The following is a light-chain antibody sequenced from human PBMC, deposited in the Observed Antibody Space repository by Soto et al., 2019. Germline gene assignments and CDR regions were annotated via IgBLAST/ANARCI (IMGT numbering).Light chain of an antibody. CDR2: DAS. J-gene: IGKJ5*01. Sequence: EIVLTQSPGTLSLSPGERATLSCRASQGVSSSYLAWYQQKPGQAPRLLIYDASNRATGIPARFSGSGSGTDFTLTISSLEPEDFAVYYCQQRRNWPITFGQGTRLEIK. V-gene: IGKV3D-11*01. CDR3: QQRRNWPIT. CDR1: QGVSSSY.